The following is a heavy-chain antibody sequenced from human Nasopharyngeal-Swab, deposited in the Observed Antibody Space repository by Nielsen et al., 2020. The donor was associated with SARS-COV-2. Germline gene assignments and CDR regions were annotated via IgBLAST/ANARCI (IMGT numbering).Heavy chain of an antibody. CDR1: GGSFSGYY. Sequence: SVTLSLTCAVYGGSFSGYYWSWIRQPPGKGLEWIGAINHSGSTNYNPSLKSRVTISVDTSKNQFSLKLSSVTAADTAVYYCAREYYYGSGSYLGYWGQGTLVTVSS. V-gene: IGHV4-34*01. CDR3: AREYYYGSGSYLGY. J-gene: IGHJ4*02. CDR2: INHSGST. D-gene: IGHD3-10*01.